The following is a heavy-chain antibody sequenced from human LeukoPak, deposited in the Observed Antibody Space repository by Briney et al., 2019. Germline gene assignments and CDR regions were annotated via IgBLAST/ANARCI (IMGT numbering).Heavy chain of an antibody. Sequence: SQTLSLTCAISGGSVSSNSAAWNWIRQSPSIGLEWLGRTYYRSKWYNDYAVSVKSRITINPDTSKNQFSLQLNSVTPEDTAVYYCARGFYYTGMDVWGQGTTVTVSS. D-gene: IGHD3-10*01. CDR1: GGSVSSNSAA. CDR2: TYYRSKWYN. CDR3: ARGFYYTGMDV. J-gene: IGHJ6*02. V-gene: IGHV6-1*01.